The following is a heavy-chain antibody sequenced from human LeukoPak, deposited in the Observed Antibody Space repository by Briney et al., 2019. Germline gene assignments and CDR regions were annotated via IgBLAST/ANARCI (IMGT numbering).Heavy chain of an antibody. CDR1: GFTFSSYS. CDR3: AREFFDREGGTTVLDY. D-gene: IGHD1-26*01. Sequence: GGSLRLSCTASGFTFSSYSMNWVRQAPGKGLEWVSSITSSSDYVFYADSVKGRFTISRDNAKNSLYLQMNSLRAEDTAVYYCAREFFDREGGTTVLDYWGQGTLVTVSS. V-gene: IGHV3-21*01. CDR2: ITSSSDYV. J-gene: IGHJ4*02.